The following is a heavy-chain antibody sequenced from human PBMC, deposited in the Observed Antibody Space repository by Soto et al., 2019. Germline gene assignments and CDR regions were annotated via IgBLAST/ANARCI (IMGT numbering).Heavy chain of an antibody. D-gene: IGHD2-21*01. CDR1: GFTFSSYW. V-gene: IGHV3-74*01. CDR3: ARRDQIAYYYGMDV. Sequence: EVQLVESGGGLVQPGGSLRLSCAASGFTFSSYWMNWVRQAPGKGLVWVSRINSDGSTTGYVDSVKGRFTISRDNAKNTLYLQMNSLRAEDTAVYYCARRDQIAYYYGMDVWGQGTTVTGSS. CDR2: INSDGSTT. J-gene: IGHJ6*02.